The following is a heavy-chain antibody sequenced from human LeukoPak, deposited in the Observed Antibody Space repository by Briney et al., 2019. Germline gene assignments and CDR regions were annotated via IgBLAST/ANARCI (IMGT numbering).Heavy chain of an antibody. CDR3: ARGRPIAAAGIVFQH. CDR2: ISSNGGST. CDR1: GFTVSSNY. J-gene: IGHJ1*01. V-gene: IGHV3-64*01. Sequence: GGSLRLSCAASGFTVSSNYMSWVRQAPGKGLEYVSAISSNGGSTYYANSVKGRLTISRDNSKNTLYLQMGSLRAEDMAVYYCARGRPIAAAGIVFQHWGQGTLVTVSS. D-gene: IGHD6-13*01.